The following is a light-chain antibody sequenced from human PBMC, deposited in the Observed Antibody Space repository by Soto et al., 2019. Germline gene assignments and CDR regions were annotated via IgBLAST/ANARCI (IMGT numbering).Light chain of an antibody. CDR2: KAS. V-gene: IGKV1-5*03. CDR3: QHYNSYSEA. Sequence: IQMIQSPSSLSASVGDRVTITCRASQTISSWLAWYQQTPGKAPKLLIYKASTLKSGVPSQFSGSGAGTEFTLTISSLKHDDFATAYCQHYNSYSEAFGQGTKVDIK. J-gene: IGKJ1*01. CDR1: QTISSW.